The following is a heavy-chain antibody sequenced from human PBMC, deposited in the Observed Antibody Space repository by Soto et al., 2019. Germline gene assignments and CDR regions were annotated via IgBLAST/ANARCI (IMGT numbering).Heavy chain of an antibody. Sequence: EVQLVESGGGLVTPGGSLTLSCAASGFSFSPAWMNWVGQAPGKRLEWVGLIKSKGGGGTADYAAPVKGRFIISRDDSKNTIYPQMNRLKPEDTALYYCIWQQDFYYGRDVWGQGTTVTVSS. D-gene: IGHD6-13*01. CDR1: GFSFSPAW. V-gene: IGHV3-15*07. J-gene: IGHJ6*02. CDR3: IWQQDFYYGRDV. CDR2: IKSKGGGGTA.